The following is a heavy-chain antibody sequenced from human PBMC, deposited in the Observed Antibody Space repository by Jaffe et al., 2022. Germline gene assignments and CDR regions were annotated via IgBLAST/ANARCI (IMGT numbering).Heavy chain of an antibody. CDR3: AREAEGAKDGGTVWIFDT. D-gene: IGHD1-1*01. V-gene: IGHV1-69*19. CDR1: GGTFSAYA. CDR2: IIPAFGTA. J-gene: IGHJ3*02. Sequence: QVQLVQSGAEVKKPGSSVKVSCKTSGGTFSAYALSWVRQAPGQGLEWVGGIIPAFGTANYAQKFQGRVAIIADESTNTVYMDLSSLTSDDTAMYYCAREAEGAKDGGTVWIFDTWGQGTMVIVSS.